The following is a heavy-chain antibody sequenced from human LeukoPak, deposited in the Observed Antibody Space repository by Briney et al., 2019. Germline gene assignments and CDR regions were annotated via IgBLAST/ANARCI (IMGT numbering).Heavy chain of an antibody. Sequence: SVKVSCKASGGTFSSYDIRWVRQAPGQGLEWMGRIIPILGIANYAQKFQGRVTITADKSTSTAYMELSSLRSEDTAVYYCARQNEDGVVRDYYYYMDVWGKGTTVTVSS. V-gene: IGHV1-69*04. CDR3: ARQNEDGVVRDYYYYMDV. J-gene: IGHJ6*03. D-gene: IGHD2-15*01. CDR1: GGTFSSYD. CDR2: IIPILGIA.